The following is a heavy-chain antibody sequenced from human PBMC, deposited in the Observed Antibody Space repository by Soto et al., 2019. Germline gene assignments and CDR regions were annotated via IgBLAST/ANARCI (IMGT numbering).Heavy chain of an antibody. D-gene: IGHD3-3*01. J-gene: IGHJ4*02. Sequence: QVQLVESGGGVVQPGRSLRLSCAASGFTFSSYAMHWVRQAPGKGLEWVAVISYDGSNKYYADSVKGRFTISRDNSKNPLYLQMNSLRAEDTAVYYCAREEWGYLGIDYWGQGPLVTVSS. CDR3: AREEWGYLGIDY. V-gene: IGHV3-30-3*01. CDR2: ISYDGSNK. CDR1: GFTFSSYA.